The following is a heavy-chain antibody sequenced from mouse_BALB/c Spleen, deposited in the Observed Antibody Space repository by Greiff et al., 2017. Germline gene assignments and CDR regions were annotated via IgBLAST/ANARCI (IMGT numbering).Heavy chain of an antibody. Sequence: VQLQQSGPGLVKPSQSLSLTCTVTGYSITSDYAWNWIRQFPGNKLEWMGYISYSGSTSYNPSLKSRISITRDTSKNQFFLQLNSVTTEDTATYYCARKGYGLYAMDYWGQGTSVTVSS. J-gene: IGHJ4*01. CDR3: ARKGYGLYAMDY. V-gene: IGHV3-2*02. D-gene: IGHD2-10*02. CDR1: GYSITSDYA. CDR2: ISYSGST.